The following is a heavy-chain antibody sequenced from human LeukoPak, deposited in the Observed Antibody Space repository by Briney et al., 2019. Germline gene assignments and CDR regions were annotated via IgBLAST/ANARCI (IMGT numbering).Heavy chain of an antibody. D-gene: IGHD6-19*01. V-gene: IGHV3-21*04. CDR2: IDYDSSHI. Sequence: GGSLRLSCAASGFTFSNSAMNWVRQVPGKGLEWVSSIDYDSSHIYYAASVRGRFTISRDNAKKSLYLQMNSLRAEDTALYYCATLGIAVATTEVDYWGQGTLVTVSS. J-gene: IGHJ4*02. CDR3: ATLGIAVATTEVDY. CDR1: GFTFSNSA.